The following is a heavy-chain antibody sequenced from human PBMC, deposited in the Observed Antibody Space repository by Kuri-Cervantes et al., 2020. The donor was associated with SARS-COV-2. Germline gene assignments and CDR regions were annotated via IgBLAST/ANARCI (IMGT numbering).Heavy chain of an antibody. Sequence: SETLSLTCSVSGGSISSYYWSWIRQPPGKGLEWIGYIYYSGSTNYNPSLKSRVTISVDTSKNQFSLKLSSVTAADTAVYYCARDMTFDEYGDYFYYYMDVWGKGTTVTVSS. V-gene: IGHV4-59*01. CDR3: ARDMTFDEYGDYFYYYMDV. J-gene: IGHJ6*03. CDR2: IYYSGST. D-gene: IGHD3-16*01. CDR1: GGSISSYY.